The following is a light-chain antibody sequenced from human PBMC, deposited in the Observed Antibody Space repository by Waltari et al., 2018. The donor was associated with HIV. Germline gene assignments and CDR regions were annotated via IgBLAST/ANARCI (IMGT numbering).Light chain of an antibody. CDR1: QSIRSY. V-gene: IGKV1-39*01. J-gene: IGKJ4*01. CDR2: GTT. Sequence: DIQMTQSPSSLSASVGDGVTITCRASQSIRSYLNWYQQKPGKAPKLLIYGTTSLQSGVPSRFSGSGFGTDFTLTVSSLQPEDSATYYCQQSFSIPLTFGGGTKVEIK. CDR3: QQSFSIPLT.